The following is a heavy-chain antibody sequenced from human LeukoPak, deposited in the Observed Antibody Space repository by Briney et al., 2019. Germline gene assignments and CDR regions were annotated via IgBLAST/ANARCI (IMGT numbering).Heavy chain of an antibody. CDR2: ISSSSSYI. J-gene: IGHJ6*01. D-gene: IGHD3-10*01. CDR1: GFAFSSGS. Sequence: PGGSLRLSCAASGFAFSSGSMSWVRQAPGKGLEWVSSISSSSSYIYYADSVKGRFTISRDNAKNSLYLQMNSLRAEDTAVYYCARGTGWVVTTQTYYYYGMDVWGQGTTVTVSS. V-gene: IGHV3-21*01. CDR3: ARGTGWVVTTQTYYYYGMDV.